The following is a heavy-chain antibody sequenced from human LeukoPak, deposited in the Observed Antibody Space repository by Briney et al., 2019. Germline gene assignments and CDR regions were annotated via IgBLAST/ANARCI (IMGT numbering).Heavy chain of an antibody. J-gene: IGHJ6*02. V-gene: IGHV1-18*01. CDR1: GYTFSSCG. D-gene: IGHD1-20*01. Sequence: GASVKVSCKASGYTFSSCGISWVRQAPGQGLEWMGWISAYNGNTNYAQKLQGRVTMTTDTSTSTAYMELRSLRSDDTAVYYCARGITGTLYYYYYGVDVWGQGTTVTVSS. CDR3: ARGITGTLYYYYYGVDV. CDR2: ISAYNGNT.